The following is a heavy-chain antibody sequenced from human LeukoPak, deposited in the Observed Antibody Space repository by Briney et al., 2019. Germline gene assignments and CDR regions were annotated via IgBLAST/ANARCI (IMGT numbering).Heavy chain of an antibody. Sequence: GGSLRLSCSASGFSFNDYTMHGVRQAPGKGLEWVSRINLDGSNTLYADSVRGRFTISRDNSRNSLYLQMNSLRPDESALYYCAKEMATLYFDYWGEGALVTVSS. V-gene: IGHV3-43*01. CDR1: GFSFNDYT. CDR2: INLDGSNT. J-gene: IGHJ4*02. D-gene: IGHD5-24*01. CDR3: AKEMATLYFDY.